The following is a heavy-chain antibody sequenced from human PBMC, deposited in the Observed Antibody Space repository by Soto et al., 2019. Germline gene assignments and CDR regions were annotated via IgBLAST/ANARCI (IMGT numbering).Heavy chain of an antibody. V-gene: IGHV3-48*01. CDR2: ISSSSGAI. Sequence: GGSLRLSCAASEFSFSSYTMNWVRQAPGKGLEWVSYISSSSGAIYYADCVRGRFTISRDNAKNLLYLQMNSLRAEDTAVYYCARYSSGWTGYYYYYMDVWGKGTTVTVSS. CDR3: ARYSSGWTGYYYYYMDV. J-gene: IGHJ6*03. D-gene: IGHD6-19*01. CDR1: EFSFSSYT.